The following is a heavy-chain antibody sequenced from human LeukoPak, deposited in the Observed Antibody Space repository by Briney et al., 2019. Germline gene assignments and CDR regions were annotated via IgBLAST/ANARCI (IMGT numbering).Heavy chain of an antibody. CDR2: ISAYNGNT. CDR1: GYTFTSYG. J-gene: IGHJ5*02. CDR3: ARERRIAVAANWFDP. D-gene: IGHD6-19*01. Sequence: PGGSLRLSCAASGYTFTSYGISWVRQAPGQGLEWMGWISAYNGNTNYAQRLQGRVTMTTDTSTSTAYMELRSLRSDDTAVYYCARERRIAVAANWFDPWGQGTLVTVSS. V-gene: IGHV1-18*01.